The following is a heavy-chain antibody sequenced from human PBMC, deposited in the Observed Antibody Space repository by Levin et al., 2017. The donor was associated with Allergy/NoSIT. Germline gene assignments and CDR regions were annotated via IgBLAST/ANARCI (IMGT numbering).Heavy chain of an antibody. CDR2: INPNSGGT. CDR3: ARDRSRWVVVAATGPLIYY. CDR1: GYTFTGYY. D-gene: IGHD2-15*01. J-gene: IGHJ4*02. V-gene: IGHV1-2*02. Sequence: GESLKISCKASGYTFTGYYMHWVRQAPGQGLEWMGWINPNSGGTNYAQKFQGRVTMTRDTSISTAYMELSRLRSDDTAVYYCARDRSRWVVVAATGPLIYYWGQGTLVTVSS.